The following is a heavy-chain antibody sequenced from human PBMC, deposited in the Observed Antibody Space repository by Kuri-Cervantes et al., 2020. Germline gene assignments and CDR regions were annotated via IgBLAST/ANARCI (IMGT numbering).Heavy chain of an antibody. CDR2: IYYSGST. J-gene: IGHJ4*02. CDR1: GGSISSYY. D-gene: IGHD3-10*01. CDR3: AGGYYYGSGSYYNPFDY. V-gene: IGHV4-59*01. Sequence: LRLSCTVSGGSISSYYWSWIRQPPGKGLEWIGYIYYSGSTNYNPSLKSRVTISVDTSKNQFSLKLSSVTAADTAVYYCAGGYYYGSGSYYNPFDYWGQGTLVTVSS.